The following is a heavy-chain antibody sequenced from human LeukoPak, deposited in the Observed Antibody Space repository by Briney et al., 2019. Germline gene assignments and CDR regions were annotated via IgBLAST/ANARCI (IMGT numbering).Heavy chain of an antibody. CDR3: ASGLGYYDSSGYAY. CDR1: GGSLSGYY. CDR2: INHSGST. Sequence: SETLSLTCAVSGGSLSGYYWTWIRQPPGKGLEWIGEINHSGSTNYNPSLKSRVTISVDTSRKQFFLRLSSVTAADTAMYYCASGLGYYDSSGYAYWGQGTLVTVSS. D-gene: IGHD3-22*01. V-gene: IGHV4-34*01. J-gene: IGHJ4*02.